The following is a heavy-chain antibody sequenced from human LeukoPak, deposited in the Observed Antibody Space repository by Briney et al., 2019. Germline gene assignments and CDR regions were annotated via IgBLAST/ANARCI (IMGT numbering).Heavy chain of an antibody. V-gene: IGHV4-38-2*01. Sequence: SETLSLTCAVSGYSIISGYYWGWIRQPPGKGLEWIGSIYHTGSTYYNPSLKSRLIISVDTSNNQFSLKLNFVTAADTAVYCCARRYAGIFPNGFDIWGQGTMVTVSS. D-gene: IGHD4-23*01. CDR3: ARRYAGIFPNGFDI. CDR2: IYHTGST. CDR1: GYSIISGYY. J-gene: IGHJ3*02.